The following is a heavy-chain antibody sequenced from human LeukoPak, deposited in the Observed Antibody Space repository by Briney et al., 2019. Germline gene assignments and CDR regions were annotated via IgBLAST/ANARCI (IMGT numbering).Heavy chain of an antibody. CDR1: GFSFSSYG. V-gene: IGHV3-23*01. CDR2: FSASGGST. Sequence: PGGSLKLSCEASGFSFSSYGMSWVRQAPGEGLEWVSGFSASGGSTYYADSVKGRFTISRDNSKNTLYLQMNSLRAEDTAVYYCAKQGWLQLWNNWFDPWGQGTLVTVSS. D-gene: IGHD5-18*01. CDR3: AKQGWLQLWNNWFDP. J-gene: IGHJ5*02.